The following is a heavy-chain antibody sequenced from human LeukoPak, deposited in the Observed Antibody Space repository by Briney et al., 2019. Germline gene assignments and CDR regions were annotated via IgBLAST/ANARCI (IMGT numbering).Heavy chain of an antibody. J-gene: IGHJ4*02. CDR1: GYSISSGDY. Sequence: SETLSLTCTVSGYSISSGDYWGWIRQPPGKGLEWIGSIYYSGSTYYNPSLKSRVTISVDTSKNQFSLKLSSVTAADTAVYYCARQSKSGSYLRFPFDYWGQGTLVTVSS. D-gene: IGHD1-26*01. CDR2: IYYSGST. V-gene: IGHV4-38-2*02. CDR3: ARQSKSGSYLRFPFDY.